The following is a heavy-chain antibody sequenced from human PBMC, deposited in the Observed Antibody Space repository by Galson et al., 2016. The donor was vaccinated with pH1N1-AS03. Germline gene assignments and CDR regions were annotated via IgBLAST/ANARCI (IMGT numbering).Heavy chain of an antibody. CDR2: IYPVDSDT. V-gene: IGHV5-51*01. D-gene: IGHD2-2*01. CDR1: GYSFTNHW. Sequence: QSGAEVKKPGESLQISCKGSGYSFTNHWIAWVRQMPGKGLEWMGFIYPVDSDTRYSPSFQGQVTISADKSVTTAYLQWSSLKASDTAIYYCARHREYQVLSSGMDVWGKGTTVTVSS. CDR3: ARHREYQVLSSGMDV. J-gene: IGHJ6*04.